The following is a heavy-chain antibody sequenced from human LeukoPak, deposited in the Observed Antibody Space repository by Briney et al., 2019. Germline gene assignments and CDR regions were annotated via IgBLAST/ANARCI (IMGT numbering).Heavy chain of an antibody. V-gene: IGHV1-46*01. CDR3: ARAFADTAMAWESFDI. Sequence: ASVKVSCKASGYTFTSYYMHWVRQAPGQGLEWMGIINPSGGSTSYAQKFQGRVTMTRDMSTSTVYMELSSLRSEDTAVYYCARAFADTAMAWESFDIWGQGTMVTVSS. J-gene: IGHJ3*02. CDR2: INPSGGST. D-gene: IGHD5-18*01. CDR1: GYTFTSYY.